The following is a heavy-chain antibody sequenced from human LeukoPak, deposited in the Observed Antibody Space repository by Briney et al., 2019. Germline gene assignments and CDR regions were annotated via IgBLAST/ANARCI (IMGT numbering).Heavy chain of an antibody. CDR3: ARDNGHKSVDY. CDR2: IGAWNGET. Sequence: ASVKVSCKAFGYTFTSDGISWLRQAPGQGLEWMGWIGAWNGETNYVQQFQGRVTMTTDTSTSTLHMELRGLRYDDTGVYYCARDNGHKSVDYWGQGTLVTVSS. J-gene: IGHJ4*02. CDR1: GYTFTSDG. V-gene: IGHV1-18*01. D-gene: IGHD3-3*01.